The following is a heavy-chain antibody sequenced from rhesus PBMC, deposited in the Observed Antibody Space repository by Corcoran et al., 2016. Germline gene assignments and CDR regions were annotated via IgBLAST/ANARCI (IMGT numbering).Heavy chain of an antibody. Sequence: EVQLVESGGGLVQPGVSLRLSCAASGFPFSSYGMSWVRQAPGKGLEWVSYISNGGGSTYYADSVKGRFTISRDNSKNTLSLQMNSLRAEDTAVYYCAGIYYDSGYYFDYWGQGVLVTVSS. CDR1: GFPFSSYG. J-gene: IGHJ4*01. D-gene: IGHD3-28*01. CDR3: AGIYYDSGYYFDY. V-gene: IGHV3S5*01. CDR2: ISNGGGST.